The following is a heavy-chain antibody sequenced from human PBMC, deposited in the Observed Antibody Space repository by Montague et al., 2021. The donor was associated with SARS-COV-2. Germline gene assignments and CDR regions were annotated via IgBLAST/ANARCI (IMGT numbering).Heavy chain of an antibody. D-gene: IGHD2-2*01. Sequence: CAISGDSVSSNIDTWDCIRQSPSRGLEWLGRTYYRSKWYNDYAESVKSRITIDPDTSKHQFSLHLNSVTPEDTAVYYCARIPVGSKYYFDFWGQGTLVTVSS. CDR1: GDSVSSNIDT. CDR2: TYYRSKWYN. CDR3: ARIPVGSKYYFDF. J-gene: IGHJ4*02. V-gene: IGHV6-1*01.